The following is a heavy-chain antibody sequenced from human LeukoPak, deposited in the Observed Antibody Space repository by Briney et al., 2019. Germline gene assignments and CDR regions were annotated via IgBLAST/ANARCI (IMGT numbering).Heavy chain of an antibody. CDR2: TKPDGSEK. J-gene: IGHJ4*02. Sequence: GGSLRLSCAASGFSFSNYWMDWIRQAPGKGLEWVGSTKPDGSEKYYVDSVKGRFTISRDNAKNSLYLQMKGLRAEDTAVYYCARDDGSSCFAYWGQGTQVTVSS. CDR3: ARDDGSSCFAY. V-gene: IGHV3-7*01. CDR1: GFSFSNYW. D-gene: IGHD3-10*01.